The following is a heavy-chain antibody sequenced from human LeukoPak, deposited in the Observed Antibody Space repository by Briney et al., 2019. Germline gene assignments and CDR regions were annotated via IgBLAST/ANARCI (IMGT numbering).Heavy chain of an antibody. V-gene: IGHV3-53*01. CDR1: GLTVSSNY. CDR2: IYSGGST. D-gene: IGHD3-16*02. Sequence: PGESLRLSCAASGLTVSSNYMSWVRQAPGKGLEWVSVIYSGGSTYYADSVKGRFTISRDNSKNTLYLQMNSLRAEDTAVYYCAKRVWGSYRYTDYWGQGTLVTVSS. J-gene: IGHJ4*02. CDR3: AKRVWGSYRYTDY.